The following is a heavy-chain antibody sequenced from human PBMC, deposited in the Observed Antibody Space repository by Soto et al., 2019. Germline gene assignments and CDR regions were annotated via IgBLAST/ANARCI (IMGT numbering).Heavy chain of an antibody. CDR3: ARLALLWFGELYDYYYGMDV. D-gene: IGHD3-10*01. J-gene: IGHJ6*02. CDR2: INHGGST. Sequence: PSETLSLTCAVYGGSFSGYYWSWIRQPPGKGLEWIGEINHGGSTNYNPSLKSRVTISVDTSKNQFSLKLSSVTAADTAVYYCARLALLWFGELYDYYYGMDVWGQGTTVTVSS. V-gene: IGHV4-34*01. CDR1: GGSFSGYY.